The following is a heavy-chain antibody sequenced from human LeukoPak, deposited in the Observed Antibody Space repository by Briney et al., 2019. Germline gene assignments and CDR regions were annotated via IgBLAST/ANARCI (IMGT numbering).Heavy chain of an antibody. CDR1: GFSVSTNY. D-gene: IGHD1-1*01. J-gene: IGHJ4*02. CDR3: ARDDNWDDGRGLDF. Sequence: GGSLRLSCAASGFSVSTNYLTWVRQAPGKGLEWVSIIYSGGHTYYADSVKGRFIISRDSFENTLYLEMNSLGAEDTAVYYCARDDNWDDGRGLDFWGQGTLVTVSS. V-gene: IGHV3-53*01. CDR2: IYSGGHT.